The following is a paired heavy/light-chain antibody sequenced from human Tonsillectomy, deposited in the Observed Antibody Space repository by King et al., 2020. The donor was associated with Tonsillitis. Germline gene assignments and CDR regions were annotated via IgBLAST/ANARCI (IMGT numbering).Light chain of an antibody. Sequence: SYDLTQPPSVSVSPGQTARITCSGDALPKQFAYWYQQKPGQAPVLLIYRDSERPSGIPERFSGSSSGTTVTLTISGVQAEDEADYYCQSADSSGTYVIFGGGTKLTVL. CDR2: RDS. V-gene: IGLV3-25*02. J-gene: IGLJ2*01. CDR3: QSADSSGTYVI. CDR1: ALPKQF.
Heavy chain of an antibody. CDR1: GFTFSDFY. Sequence: QVQLVESGGALVKPGGSLRLSCAASGFTFSDFYMSWIRQPPGKGLEWVSYISSSGRIIYYGDSMKGRFTISRDNAKNSLYLQMHSLRAEDTAVYFCARDRRSIYGMDVWGQGTTVTVSS. CDR2: ISSSGRII. CDR3: ARDRRSIYGMDV. V-gene: IGHV3-11*01. J-gene: IGHJ6*02.